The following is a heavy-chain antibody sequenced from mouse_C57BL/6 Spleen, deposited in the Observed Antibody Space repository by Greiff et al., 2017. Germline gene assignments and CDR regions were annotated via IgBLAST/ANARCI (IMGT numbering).Heavy chain of an antibody. CDR2: ISSGSSTI. J-gene: IGHJ2*01. D-gene: IGHD1-1*01. CDR1: GFTFSDYG. V-gene: IGHV5-17*01. Sequence: EVKLVESGGGLVKPGGSLKLSCAASGFTFSDYGMHWVRQAPEKGLEWVAYISSGSSTIYYADTVKGRFTISRDNAKNTLFLQITSLRSEDTAMYYCARPLYGSSWYFDYWGQGTTLTVSS. CDR3: ARPLYGSSWYFDY.